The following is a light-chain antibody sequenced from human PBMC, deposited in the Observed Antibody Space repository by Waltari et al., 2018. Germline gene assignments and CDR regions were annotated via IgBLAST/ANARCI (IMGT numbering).Light chain of an antibody. V-gene: IGLV2-11*01. CDR1: SSDVGGYNY. CDR3: CSYAGSYSFV. Sequence: QSALTQPRSVSGSPGPSVTISRTVTSSDVGGYNYLPWYQQHPDKAPKLMIYDVPNRPSGVPDRFSGSKSGNTASLTISGLQAEDEADYYCCSYAGSYSFVFGGGTKLTVL. CDR2: DVP. J-gene: IGLJ2*01.